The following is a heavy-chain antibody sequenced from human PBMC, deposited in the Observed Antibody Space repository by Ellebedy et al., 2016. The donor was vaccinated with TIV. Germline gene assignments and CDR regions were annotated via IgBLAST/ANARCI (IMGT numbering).Heavy chain of an antibody. D-gene: IGHD2-8*01. J-gene: IGHJ4*02. CDR3: ATSHNGFLN. Sequence: GGSLRLSXATSGFTFSSYNVNWVRQAPGKGLEWVASITSPGGYIHYADSVKGRFTISRDNAKNSLFLEMIALRAEDTAFYYCATSHNGFLNWGQGTLVTVSS. CDR1: GFTFSSYN. CDR2: ITSPGGYI. V-gene: IGHV3-21*06.